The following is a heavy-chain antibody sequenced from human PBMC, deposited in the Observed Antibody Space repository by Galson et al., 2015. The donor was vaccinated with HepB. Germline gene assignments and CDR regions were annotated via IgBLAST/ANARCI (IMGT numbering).Heavy chain of an antibody. CDR3: ARESKYSLDY. D-gene: IGHD5-18*01. V-gene: IGHV3-53*01. Sequence: SLRLSCAASGLAVSSNYMTWVRQAPGKGLEWVSYIYSGGSTYYADSVKGRFTISRDNSKNTLSLQMNSLRVEDTAVYYRARESKYSLDYWGLGTLVTVSS. CDR1: GLAVSSNY. CDR2: IYSGGST. J-gene: IGHJ4*02.